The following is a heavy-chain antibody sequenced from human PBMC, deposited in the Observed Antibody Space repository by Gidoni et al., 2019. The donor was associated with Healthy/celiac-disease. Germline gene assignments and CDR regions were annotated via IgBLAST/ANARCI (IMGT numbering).Heavy chain of an antibody. J-gene: IGHJ5*02. V-gene: IGHV4-34*01. CDR2: INHSGST. Sequence: QVQLQQWGAGLLTPSETLSLTCAVSGGSFSGYYWSWIRQPPGKGLEWIGEINHSGSTNYNPSLKSRVTISVDTSKNQFSLKLSSVTAADTAVYYCARVPQLWLKKDWFDPWGQGTLVTVSS. D-gene: IGHD5-18*01. CDR3: ARVPQLWLKKDWFDP. CDR1: GGSFSGYY.